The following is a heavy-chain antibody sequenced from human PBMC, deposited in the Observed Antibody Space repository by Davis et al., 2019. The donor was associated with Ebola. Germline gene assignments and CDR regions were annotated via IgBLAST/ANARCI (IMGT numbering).Heavy chain of an antibody. CDR1: GGSISGHS. Sequence: MPSETLSLTCTVSGGSISGHSWSWIRQPPGKGLEWIGNIFSSGTTYYNPSLKSRVTISLDTSRNQFSLKLSSVTAADTAVYYCARTDYGDLPFDYWSQGTLVTVSS. D-gene: IGHD4-17*01. J-gene: IGHJ4*02. CDR3: ARTDYGDLPFDY. V-gene: IGHV4-59*11. CDR2: IFSSGTT.